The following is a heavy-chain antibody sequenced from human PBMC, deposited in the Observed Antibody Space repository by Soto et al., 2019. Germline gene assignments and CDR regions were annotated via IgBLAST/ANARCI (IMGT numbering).Heavy chain of an antibody. CDR2: IYHSGST. V-gene: IGHV4-38-2*01. D-gene: IGHD1-1*01. CDR1: GSPINTDY. J-gene: IGHJ6*02. CDR3: ARAMRDEYNFYFRGMDV. Sequence: SETLSLTCAVSGSPINTDYWAWIRQPPGKGLEWIGSIYHSGSTDSNPSLESRVSISIDKSKNQFSLNLSSVTAADTAVYYCARAMRDEYNFYFRGMDVWGQGTTVTVSS.